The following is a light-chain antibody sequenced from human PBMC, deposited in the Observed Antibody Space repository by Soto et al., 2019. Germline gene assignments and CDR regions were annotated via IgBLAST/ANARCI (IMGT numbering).Light chain of an antibody. CDR3: QQFAIPTT. CDR2: DAS. Sequence: IQMTQSPSTLSASVGDRVTITCRASHNIERWMAWYQQKQGKAPSLLIFDASTLHSGVPSRFSGSRSGTDFTLTISSLQPDDFATYYCQQFAIPTTFGQGTKGISN. CDR1: HNIERW. V-gene: IGKV1-5*01. J-gene: IGKJ1*01.